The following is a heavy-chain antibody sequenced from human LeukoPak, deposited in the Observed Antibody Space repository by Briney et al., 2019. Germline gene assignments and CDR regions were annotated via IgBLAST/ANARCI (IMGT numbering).Heavy chain of an antibody. CDR2: INPNSGGT. D-gene: IGHD1-26*01. Sequence: ASVKVSCKASGYTFTGYYMHWVRQAPGQGLEWMGWINPNSGGTNHAQKFQGRVTMTRDTSISTAYMELSRLRSDDTAVYYCAVGAIQSLYCPFDYWGQGTLVTVSS. V-gene: IGHV1-2*02. J-gene: IGHJ4*02. CDR3: AVGAIQSLYCPFDY. CDR1: GYTFTGYY.